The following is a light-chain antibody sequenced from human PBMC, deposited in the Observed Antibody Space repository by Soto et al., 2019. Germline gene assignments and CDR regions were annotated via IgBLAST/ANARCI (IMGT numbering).Light chain of an antibody. CDR1: QSINNY. V-gene: IGKV1-39*01. CDR3: KQGFSAPPWT. Sequence: DIQMTQSPSSLSASVGDRVTITCRSSQSINNYLNWYQQRPGKAPKLLIYDASSLQSGVPSRFSGNGSGTDITLTISSLQPEDLAPNYCKQGFSAPPWTFGQGPKVELK. CDR2: DAS. J-gene: IGKJ1*01.